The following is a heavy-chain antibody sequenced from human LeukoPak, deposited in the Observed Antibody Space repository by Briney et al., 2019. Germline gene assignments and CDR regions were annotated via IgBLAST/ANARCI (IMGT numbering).Heavy chain of an antibody. CDR3: ARDRTGAFRSGWWGLFDS. J-gene: IGHJ4*02. Sequence: PGRSLRLSCAASGFTFSNYPMHWVRQAPGKGLEWLAVISSDGDAIYYADSMKGRFTISRDNSKNTLYLQMNSLRTEDTSVYYCARDRTGAFRSGWWGLFDSWGQGTLVPVSS. CDR2: ISSDGDAI. CDR1: GFTFSNYP. D-gene: IGHD6-19*01. V-gene: IGHV3-30*04.